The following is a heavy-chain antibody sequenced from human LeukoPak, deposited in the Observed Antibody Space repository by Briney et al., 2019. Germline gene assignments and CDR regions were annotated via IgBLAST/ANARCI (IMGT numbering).Heavy chain of an antibody. J-gene: IGHJ6*03. D-gene: IGHD1-26*01. Sequence: GASVKVSCKASGYTFSDYDINWVRQATGQGLEWMGWINPNSGNAGYAQKFQGRVTMTRNTSISTAYMELSSLRSEDTAVYYCARALAWGGSSYSYYYMDVWDKGTT. V-gene: IGHV1-8*01. CDR2: INPNSGNA. CDR1: GYTFSDYD. CDR3: ARALAWGGSSYSYYYMDV.